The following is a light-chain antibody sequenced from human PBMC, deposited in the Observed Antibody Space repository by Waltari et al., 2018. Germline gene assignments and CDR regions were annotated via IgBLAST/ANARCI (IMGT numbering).Light chain of an antibody. CDR3: QQYNNWPPLT. CDR1: ESVGTN. V-gene: IGKV3-15*01. J-gene: IGKJ4*01. Sequence: ETVMTQSPATLSVSPGESATLSCRATESVGTNLAWYLQKPGQPPRLLIYHASARATGVPNRFSGSGYGTEFTLTISSLQSEDFALYFCQQYNNWPPLTFGGGTKVEMK. CDR2: HAS.